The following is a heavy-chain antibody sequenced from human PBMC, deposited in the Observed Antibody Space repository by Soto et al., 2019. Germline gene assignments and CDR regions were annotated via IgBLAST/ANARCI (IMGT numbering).Heavy chain of an antibody. J-gene: IGHJ4*02. Sequence: EVQLLESGGSLVQPGGSLRLSRAASGFTFSSYAMSWVRQAPGKGLEWISGISASGASTYYADSVKGRFTISRDNAKNSLYLQMNSLRAEDTALYYCAKDIHWGQGTLVTVSS. CDR3: AKDIH. CDR2: ISASGAST. V-gene: IGHV3-23*01. D-gene: IGHD2-2*02. CDR1: GFTFSSYA.